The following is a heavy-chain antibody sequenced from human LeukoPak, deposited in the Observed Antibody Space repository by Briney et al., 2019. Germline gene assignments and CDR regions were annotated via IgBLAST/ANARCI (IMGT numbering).Heavy chain of an antibody. CDR2: ISAYNGNT. CDR1: GYTFTSYG. CDR3: ARVLLFGASRPGFDY. J-gene: IGHJ4*02. Sequence: ASVKVSCKASGYTFTSYGISWVRQAPGQGLEWMGWISAYNGNTNYAQKLQGRVTMTTDTSTSTAYMELRSLRSDDTAVYYCARVLLFGASRPGFDYWGQGTLVTVSS. D-gene: IGHD1-26*01. V-gene: IGHV1-18*01.